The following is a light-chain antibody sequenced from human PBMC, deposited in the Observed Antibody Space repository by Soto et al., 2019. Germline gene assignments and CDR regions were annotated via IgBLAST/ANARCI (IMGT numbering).Light chain of an antibody. CDR2: EVS. CDR3: SSYTSSSVPYV. CDR1: SSDVGGYNY. J-gene: IGLJ1*01. Sequence: QSALTQPASVSGSPGQSITISCSGTSSDVGGYNYVSWYQQYPGKAPKLMIYEVSNRPSGVSNRFSGSKSGNTASLTISGLQAEDEADYYCSSYTSSSVPYVFGTGTKLTVL. V-gene: IGLV2-14*01.